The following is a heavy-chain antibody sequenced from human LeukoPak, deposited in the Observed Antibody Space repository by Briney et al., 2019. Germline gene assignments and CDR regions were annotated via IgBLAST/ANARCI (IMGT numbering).Heavy chain of an antibody. D-gene: IGHD3-22*01. V-gene: IGHV1-46*01. Sequence: ASVKVSCKASGYTFTSYYMHWVRQAPGQGLEWMGIINPSGGSISYAQKFQGRVTMTRDTSTSTVYMELSSLRSEDTAVYYCARDSGVRMYYYDSSGYGGLDYWGQGTLVTVSS. CDR1: GYTFTSYY. CDR3: ARDSGVRMYYYDSSGYGGLDY. J-gene: IGHJ4*02. CDR2: INPSGGSI.